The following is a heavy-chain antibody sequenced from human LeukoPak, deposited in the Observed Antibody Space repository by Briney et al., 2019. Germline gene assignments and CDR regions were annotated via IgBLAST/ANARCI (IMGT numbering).Heavy chain of an antibody. V-gene: IGHV3-30*19. CDR3: ARGSRRHIVVVTATLDY. CDR2: IWYDGSNK. D-gene: IGHD2-21*02. Sequence: PGGSLRLSCAASGFTFSRYGMHWVRQAPGKGLEWVAVIWYDGSNKYYADSVKGRFTISRDNSKNTLYLQMNSLRAEDTAVYYCARGSRRHIVVVTATLDYWGQGTLVTVSS. J-gene: IGHJ4*02. CDR1: GFTFSRYG.